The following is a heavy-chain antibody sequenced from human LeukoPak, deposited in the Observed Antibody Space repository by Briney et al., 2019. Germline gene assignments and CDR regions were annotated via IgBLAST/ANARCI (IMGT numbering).Heavy chain of an antibody. D-gene: IGHD6-13*01. CDR1: GFTFSSYSMN. V-gene: IGHV4-39*01. Sequence: GSLRLSCAASGFTFSSYSMNWVRQAPGKGLEWIGSIYYSGSAYYNSSLKSRVTISVDTSKNQFSLKLNSVTAADTAVYYCARQSTGYSSNWYPGYMDVWGKGTTVTVSS. CDR3: ARQSTGYSSNWYPGYMDV. J-gene: IGHJ6*03. CDR2: IYYSGSA.